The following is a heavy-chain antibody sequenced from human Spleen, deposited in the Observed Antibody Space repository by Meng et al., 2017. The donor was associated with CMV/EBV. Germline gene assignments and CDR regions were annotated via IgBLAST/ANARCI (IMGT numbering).Heavy chain of an antibody. J-gene: IGHJ6*02. Sequence: ASVKVSCKASEYTFTGYYIHWVRQAPGQGLEWMGWIDPNGGGTNYAQKFKDRVTMTSGTSIRTAYMELSRLRSDDTALYYCARERFLVPAASPDYYYYGMDVWGQGSTVTVSS. V-gene: IGHV1-2*02. CDR1: EYTFTGYY. CDR3: ARERFLVPAASPDYYYYGMDV. CDR2: IDPNGGGT. D-gene: IGHD2-2*01.